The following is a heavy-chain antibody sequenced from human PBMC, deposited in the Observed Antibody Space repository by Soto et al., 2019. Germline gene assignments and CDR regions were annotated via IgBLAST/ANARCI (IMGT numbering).Heavy chain of an antibody. CDR2: IYYSGST. D-gene: IGHD5-12*01. Sequence: QVQLQESGPGLVKPSQTLSLTCTVSGGSISSGGYYWSWIRQHPGKGLEWIGYIYYSGSTYYNPSIRSRVTLSVDTSRNQFSLKLSSVTAADTAVYYCARGVGGYSGYDFSYFDYWGQGTLVTVSS. CDR1: GGSISSGGYY. V-gene: IGHV4-31*03. CDR3: ARGVGGYSGYDFSYFDY. J-gene: IGHJ4*02.